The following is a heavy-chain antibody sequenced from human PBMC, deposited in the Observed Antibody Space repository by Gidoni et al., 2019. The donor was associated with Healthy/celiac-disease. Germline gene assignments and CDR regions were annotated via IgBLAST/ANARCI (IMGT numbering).Heavy chain of an antibody. CDR2: ISYDGSNK. J-gene: IGHJ5*02. CDR1: GFTFSSYG. Sequence: QVQLVESGGGVVQPGRSLRLSCAASGFTFSSYGMHWVRQAPGKGLEWVAVISYDGSNKYYADSVKGRFTISRDNSKNTLYLQMNSLRAEDTAVYYCAKLPGLLDCGGDCYPETPTPWFDPWGQGTLVTVSS. CDR3: AKLPGLLDCGGDCYPETPTPWFDP. D-gene: IGHD2-21*02. V-gene: IGHV3-30*18.